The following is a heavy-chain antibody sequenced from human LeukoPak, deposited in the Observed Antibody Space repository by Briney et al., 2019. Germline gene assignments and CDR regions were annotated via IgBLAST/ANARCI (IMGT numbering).Heavy chain of an antibody. V-gene: IGHV4-59*11. Sequence: PSETLSLTCSLSGGSISPHYWSWIRQPPGKGLEWIGYIYHSGSTNYNPSLKSRVTISVDMSKNQFSLKLSSVAAADTAVYYCARDVPRSSTSSARPAAFDIWGQGTMVTVSS. CDR1: GGSISPHY. CDR3: ARDVPRSSTSSARPAAFDI. D-gene: IGHD2-2*01. CDR2: IYHSGST. J-gene: IGHJ3*02.